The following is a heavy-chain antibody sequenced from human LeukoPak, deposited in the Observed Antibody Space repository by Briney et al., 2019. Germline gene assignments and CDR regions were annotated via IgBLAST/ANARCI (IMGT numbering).Heavy chain of an antibody. Sequence: KPSEPLSLTCTVSGHCLSSYYWSWIGQPPGKGLEWIGSLYYSGSTNYKPSLKSRVTISVDTAKNQFSLKLSSVTAADTAVYYCARDLLDDYGDGGSAFDIWGQGTMVTVSS. V-gene: IGHV4-59*01. CDR2: LYYSGST. J-gene: IGHJ3*02. D-gene: IGHD4-17*01. CDR3: ARDLLDDYGDGGSAFDI. CDR1: GHCLSSYY.